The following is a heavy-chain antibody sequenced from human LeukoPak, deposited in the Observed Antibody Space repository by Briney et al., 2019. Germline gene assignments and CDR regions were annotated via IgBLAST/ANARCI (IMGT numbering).Heavy chain of an antibody. Sequence: PGGSLRLSCAASGFTFSSYWMHWVRQAPGKGLEWVSSISSSGTYVYYADSVKGRFTISRDNAKNSLSLQMNSLRADEAAVYYCARASSKQLAGYLPDGFDIWGQGTMVTVSS. CDR1: GFTFSSYW. CDR2: ISSSGTYV. D-gene: IGHD3-9*01. J-gene: IGHJ3*02. CDR3: ARASSKQLAGYLPDGFDI. V-gene: IGHV3-21*01.